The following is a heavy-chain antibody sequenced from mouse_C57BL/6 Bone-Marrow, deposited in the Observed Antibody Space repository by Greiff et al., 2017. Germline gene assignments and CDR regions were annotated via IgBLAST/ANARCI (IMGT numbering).Heavy chain of an antibody. CDR2: INSDGGST. J-gene: IGHJ2*01. V-gene: IGHV5-2*01. CDR1: EYEFPSHD. CDR3: SRGNWEGYYVDY. D-gene: IGHD4-1*01. Sequence: EVKLMESGGGLVQPGESLKLSCESNEYEFPSHDMSWVRKTPEKRLELVAAINSDGGSTYYPDTMERRFIISRDNTKKALYLQMSRLRSEDTALYYCSRGNWEGYYVDYWGQGTTLTVAS.